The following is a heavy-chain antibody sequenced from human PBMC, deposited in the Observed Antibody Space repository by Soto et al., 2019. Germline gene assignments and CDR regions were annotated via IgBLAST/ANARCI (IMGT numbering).Heavy chain of an antibody. V-gene: IGHV4-39*01. D-gene: IGHD1-26*01. CDR2: IYYSGST. Sequence: QLQLQESGPGLVKPSETLSLTCTVSGGSISSSSYYWGWIRQPPGKGLEWIGSIYYSGSTYYNPSLKSRVTISVDTSKNQFPLKLSSVTAADTAVYYCARHNSGKWEVFNYWGQGTLVTVSS. CDR1: GGSISSSSYY. CDR3: ARHNSGKWEVFNY. J-gene: IGHJ4*02.